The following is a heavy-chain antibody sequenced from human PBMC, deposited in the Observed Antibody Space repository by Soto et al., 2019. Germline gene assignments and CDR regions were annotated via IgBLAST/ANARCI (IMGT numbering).Heavy chain of an antibody. CDR2: INHSGST. D-gene: IGHD3-22*01. J-gene: IGHJ3*02. CDR3: ARRFDYYDSSGPPDAFDI. V-gene: IGHV4-34*01. CDR1: GGSFSSYY. Sequence: ETLSLTCAVYGGSFSSYYWSWIRQPPGKGLEWIGEINHSGSTNYNPSLKSRVTISVDTSKNQFSLKLSSVTAADTAVYYCARRFDYYDSSGPPDAFDIWGQGTMVTVS.